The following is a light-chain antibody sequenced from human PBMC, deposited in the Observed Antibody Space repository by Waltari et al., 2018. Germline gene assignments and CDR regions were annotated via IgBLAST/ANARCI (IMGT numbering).Light chain of an antibody. J-gene: IGLJ3*02. CDR1: RSDIGAYNS. CDR2: DVT. V-gene: IGLV2-14*03. Sequence: QSALTQPASVSESPGQSITISCTVTRSDIGAYNSVFWYQQHPGKAPKLMISDVTNRPSGVSNRFSGSKSGNTASLTISGLQAEDEADYYCTSYTSSNTWVFGGGTKLTVL. CDR3: TSYTSSNTWV.